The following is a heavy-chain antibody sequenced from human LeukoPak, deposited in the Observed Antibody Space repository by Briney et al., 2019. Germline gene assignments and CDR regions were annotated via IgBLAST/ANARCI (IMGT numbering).Heavy chain of an antibody. Sequence: SETLSLTCAVSGYSITSGFSWGWIRQPPGKGLEWIGTISHSGTTDYKSTLESRLTMSMDTSKNLFSLRPTSVTAADTAIYYCAREGAVPGIDPWGQGTLVTVSS. V-gene: IGHV4-38-2*02. CDR1: GYSITSGFS. CDR2: ISHSGTT. J-gene: IGHJ5*02. CDR3: AREGAVPGIDP. D-gene: IGHD3-16*01.